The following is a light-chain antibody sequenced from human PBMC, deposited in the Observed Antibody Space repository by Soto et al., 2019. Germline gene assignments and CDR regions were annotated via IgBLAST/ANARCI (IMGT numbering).Light chain of an antibody. Sequence: IPMTQSPSSLSASVGDRVTITCRASQTISTYLNWYQQKPGKAPKLLIYASSSLQSGVPSRFSGSGSGTEFTLTITSLQPADFATYICQQSYGMPWTFGQGTKVEV. V-gene: IGKV1-39*01. CDR1: QTISTY. CDR3: QQSYGMPWT. CDR2: ASS. J-gene: IGKJ1*01.